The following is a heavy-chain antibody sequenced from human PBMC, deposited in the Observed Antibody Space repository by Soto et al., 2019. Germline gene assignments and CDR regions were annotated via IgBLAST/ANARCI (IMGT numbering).Heavy chain of an antibody. J-gene: IGHJ5*02. V-gene: IGHV4-31*03. D-gene: IGHD4-4*01. CDR1: GGSISSGGYY. CDR2: IYYSGST. CDR3: ASMTTVTPPWFDP. Sequence: SETLSLTCTVSGGSISSGGYYWSWIRQHPGKGLEWIGYIYYSGSTYYNPSLKSRVTISVDTSKNQFSLKLSSVTAADTAVYYCASMTTVTPPWFDPWGRGTLVTVS.